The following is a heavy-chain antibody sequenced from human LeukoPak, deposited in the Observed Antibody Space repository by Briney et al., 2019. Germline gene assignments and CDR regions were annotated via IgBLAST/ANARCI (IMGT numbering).Heavy chain of an antibody. CDR2: ISPYNSNT. V-gene: IGHV1-18*01. Sequence: GASVKVSCKSSGYTLTTYGISWMRQAPGQSLEWMGWISPYNSNTKYAQKLQGRVTMTTDTSTNTAYMEVRSLRSEDTAVYYCARGAVEMATMAAFDIWGQGTMVTVSS. CDR1: GYTLTTYG. CDR3: ARGAVEMATMAAFDI. D-gene: IGHD5-24*01. J-gene: IGHJ3*02.